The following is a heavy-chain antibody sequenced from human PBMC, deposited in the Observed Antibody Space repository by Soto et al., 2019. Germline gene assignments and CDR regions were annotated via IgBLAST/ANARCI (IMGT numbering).Heavy chain of an antibody. CDR2: INSDGNIT. Sequence: GGSLRLSCAASGFTFSSYWMHWVRQAPAKGLVWVSRINSDGNITKYADSVKGRFTISRDNAKNTLYLQMSSLRAEDTAVYYCARDPDFWGHYTGDTWFDPWGQGTLVTVSS. CDR3: ARDPDFWGHYTGDTWFDP. CDR1: GFTFSSYW. V-gene: IGHV3-74*03. J-gene: IGHJ5*02. D-gene: IGHD3-3*01.